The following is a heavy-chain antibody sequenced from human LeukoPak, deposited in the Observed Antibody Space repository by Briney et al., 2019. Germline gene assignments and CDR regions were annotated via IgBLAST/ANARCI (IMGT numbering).Heavy chain of an antibody. Sequence: PGGSLRLSCAASGFAFSSYAMTWVRQAPGKGLEWVSDISSSGGSTYYADSVKGRFTISRDNSKNTLYVQMNSLRAEDTAIYYCAKLKDIELGWGIDIWGQGTTVTVS. J-gene: IGHJ6*02. CDR1: GFAFSSYA. V-gene: IGHV3-23*01. D-gene: IGHD2-8*01. CDR3: AKLKDIELGWGIDI. CDR2: ISSSGGST.